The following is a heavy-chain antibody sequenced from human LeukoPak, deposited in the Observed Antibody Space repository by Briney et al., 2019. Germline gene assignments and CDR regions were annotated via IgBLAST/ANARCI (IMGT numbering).Heavy chain of an antibody. V-gene: IGHV4-30-4*02. Sequence: PSETLSLTCIVSGGSISSGDYYWSWIRQPPGKGLEWIGYIYHSGSTYYNPSLKSRVTISVDTSKNQFSLKLSSVTAADTAVYYCARYSGYEINTFDYWGQGTLVTVSS. CDR2: IYHSGST. CDR1: GGSISSGDYY. CDR3: ARYSGYEINTFDY. J-gene: IGHJ4*02. D-gene: IGHD5-12*01.